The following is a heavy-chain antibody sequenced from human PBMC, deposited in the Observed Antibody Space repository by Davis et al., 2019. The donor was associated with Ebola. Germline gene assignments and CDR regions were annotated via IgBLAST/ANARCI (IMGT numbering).Heavy chain of an antibody. Sequence: SGPTLVKPTQTLTLTCTFSGFSLRTSGVGVGWIRQPPGKALEWLALIYWDDDKRYRPSLKSRLTITKDTSKNQVVLTMINMDPVDTATYYCAHRLGRFGEWNFDYWGLGTLVTVSS. V-gene: IGHV2-5*02. CDR1: GFSLRTSGVG. D-gene: IGHD3-10*01. CDR3: AHRLGRFGEWNFDY. J-gene: IGHJ4*02. CDR2: IYWDDDK.